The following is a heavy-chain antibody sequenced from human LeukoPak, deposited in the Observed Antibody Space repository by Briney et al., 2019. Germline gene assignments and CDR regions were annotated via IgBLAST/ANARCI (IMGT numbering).Heavy chain of an antibody. J-gene: IGHJ4*02. V-gene: IGHV4-59*01. Sequence: PSETLSLTCTVSGGSIRSYYWSWIRQPPGKGLEWIGYIYYSGSTNYNPSLKSRVTISVDTSKNQFSLNLSSVTAADTAVYYCARDLLSTAGYFDYWGQGTLVTVSS. CDR1: GGSIRSYY. D-gene: IGHD6-19*01. CDR2: IYYSGST. CDR3: ARDLLSTAGYFDY.